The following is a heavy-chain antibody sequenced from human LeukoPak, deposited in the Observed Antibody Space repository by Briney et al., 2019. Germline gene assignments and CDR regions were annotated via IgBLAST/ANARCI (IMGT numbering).Heavy chain of an antibody. J-gene: IGHJ4*02. D-gene: IGHD6-13*01. V-gene: IGHV1-2*02. Sequence: ASVKVSCKASGYTFTSYGISWVRQAPGQGLEWMGWINPNSGGTNYAQKFQGRVTMTRDTSISTAYMELSRLRSDDTAVYYCARGGSWYRPPSDYWGQGTLVTVSS. CDR3: ARGGSWYRPPSDY. CDR1: GYTFTSYG. CDR2: INPNSGGT.